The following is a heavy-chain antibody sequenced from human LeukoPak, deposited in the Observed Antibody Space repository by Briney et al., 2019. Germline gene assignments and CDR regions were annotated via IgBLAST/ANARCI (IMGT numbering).Heavy chain of an antibody. V-gene: IGHV3-48*01. J-gene: IGHJ6*03. CDR3: ASYVQRIAAAGTGTFYYYYYMDV. CDR1: GFTFSSYE. CDR2: ISSSSSTI. Sequence: QTGGSLRLSCAASGFTFSSYEMSWVRQAPGKGLEWVSYISSSSSTIYYADSVKGRFTISRDNAKNSLYLQMNSLRAEDTAVYYCASYVQRIAAAGTGTFYYYYYMDVWGKGTTVTVSS. D-gene: IGHD6-13*01.